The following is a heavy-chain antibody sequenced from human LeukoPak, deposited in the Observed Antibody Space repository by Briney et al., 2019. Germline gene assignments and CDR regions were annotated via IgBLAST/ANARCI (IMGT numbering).Heavy chain of an antibody. CDR3: ARLSGPLGFCSGGTCYSDWYFDL. CDR1: GGSIRSSNYY. CDR2: IYYSRST. D-gene: IGHD2-15*01. Sequence: SETLSLTCTVSGGSIRSSNYYWGWIRQPPGTGLEWIGNIYYSRSTYYNPSLKSRVTISVDTSKNHFSLKLYSVTAPETAVYYCARLSGPLGFCSGGTCYSDWYFDLWGRGTLVTVSS. V-gene: IGHV4-39*02. J-gene: IGHJ2*01.